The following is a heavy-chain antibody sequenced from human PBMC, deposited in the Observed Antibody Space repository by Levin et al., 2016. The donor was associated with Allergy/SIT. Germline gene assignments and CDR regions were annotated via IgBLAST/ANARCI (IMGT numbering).Heavy chain of an antibody. CDR2: IYTSDST. D-gene: IGHD3-22*01. V-gene: IGHV4-39*01. CDR1: GGSITTSNYY. J-gene: IGHJ6*02. Sequence: SETLSLTCTVSGGSITTSNYYWGWIRQPPGKGLEWIGSIYTSDSTYYNPSLKSRVTISVDTSKKQFSLNLSSVTAADTAVYYCARSRGFPVSHYGMDVWGQGTTVTVSS. CDR3: ARSRGFPVSHYGMDV.